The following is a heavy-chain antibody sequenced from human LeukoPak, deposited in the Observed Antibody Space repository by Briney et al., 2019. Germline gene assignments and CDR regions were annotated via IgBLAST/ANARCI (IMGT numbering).Heavy chain of an antibody. CDR1: GFTFSSYS. J-gene: IGHJ4*02. Sequence: GGSLRLSCAASGFTFSSYSMNWVRQAPGKGLEWVSSISSSSSYIYYADSAKGRFTISRDNAKNSLYLQMDSLRAEDTAVYYCARDLISSWGSSYFDYWGQGTLVTVSS. CDR3: ARDLISSWGSSYFDY. D-gene: IGHD6-13*01. CDR2: ISSSSSYI. V-gene: IGHV3-21*01.